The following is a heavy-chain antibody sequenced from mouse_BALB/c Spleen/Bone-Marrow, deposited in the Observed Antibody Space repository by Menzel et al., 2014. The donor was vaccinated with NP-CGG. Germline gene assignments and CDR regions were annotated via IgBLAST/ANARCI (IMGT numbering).Heavy chain of an antibody. J-gene: IGHJ2*01. D-gene: IGHD1-1*01. CDR3: ARGRSYFDY. CDR2: ISSGGGST. Sequence: EVQRVESGGGLVKPGGSLKLSCAASGFAFSSYDMSWVRQTPEKRLEWVAYISSGGGSTYYPDTVKGRFTISRDNAKNTLYLQMSSLKSEDTAMYYCARGRSYFDYWGQGTTLTVSS. V-gene: IGHV5-12-1*01. CDR1: GFAFSSYD.